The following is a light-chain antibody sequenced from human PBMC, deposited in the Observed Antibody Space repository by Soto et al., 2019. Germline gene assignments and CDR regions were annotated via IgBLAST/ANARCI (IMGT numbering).Light chain of an antibody. CDR3: QQYNNWPPEWT. Sequence: EIVMTQSPVTLSVSPGERATLSCRASQSVRSNLAWYQQKPGQAPSLLIYGAFTRATGIPTRFSGTGSGTEFTLTISSLQSEDFALYYCQQYNNWPPEWTFGQGTKVDIK. J-gene: IGKJ1*01. CDR2: GAF. V-gene: IGKV3-15*01. CDR1: QSVRSN.